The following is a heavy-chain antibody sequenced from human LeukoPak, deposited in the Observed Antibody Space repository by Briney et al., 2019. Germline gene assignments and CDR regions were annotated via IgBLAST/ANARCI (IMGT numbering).Heavy chain of an antibody. D-gene: IGHD5-24*01. CDR3: ANDIGQDGSAHNYFDH. Sequence: PGGSLRLSCLPSGFIFDDYTMDWVRQAPGEGLEWVSRISWDGGDKYYAESVKGRFTISRGNSKNSVYLQMNGLRTDDTAFYYCANDIGQDGSAHNYFDHWGQGTLVTVSS. V-gene: IGHV3-43*01. CDR1: GFIFDDYT. CDR2: ISWDGGDK. J-gene: IGHJ4*02.